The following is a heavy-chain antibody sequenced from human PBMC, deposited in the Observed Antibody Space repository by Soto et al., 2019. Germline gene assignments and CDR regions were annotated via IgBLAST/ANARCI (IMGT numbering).Heavy chain of an antibody. D-gene: IGHD2-2*01. CDR3: RKEYCNSTSCPNWLDP. V-gene: IGHV3-48*01. J-gene: IGHJ5*02. CDR2: IGSSSSTI. Sequence: EVQLVESGGGLVQPGGSLRLSCAASGFTFSSYSMNWVRQAPGKGLEWVSYIGSSSSTIYYADSVKGRFTISRDNAKNTLTLTMNRLSAEDTVEDYCRKEYCNSTSCPNWLDPWGQGTLVTVST. CDR1: GFTFSSYS.